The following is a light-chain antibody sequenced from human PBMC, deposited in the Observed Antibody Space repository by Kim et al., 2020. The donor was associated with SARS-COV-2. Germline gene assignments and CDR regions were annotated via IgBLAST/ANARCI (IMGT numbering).Light chain of an antibody. CDR3: LQSNGWWT. V-gene: IGKV1-5*03. Sequence: YASVGDRVTITCRASESIGVWLAWYQQKPGKAPKLLIYKTSNLETGVPSRFRGSGSGTEFTLTISSLQPDDFATYFCLQSNGWWTFGQGTKVDIK. CDR2: KTS. CDR1: ESIGVW. J-gene: IGKJ1*01.